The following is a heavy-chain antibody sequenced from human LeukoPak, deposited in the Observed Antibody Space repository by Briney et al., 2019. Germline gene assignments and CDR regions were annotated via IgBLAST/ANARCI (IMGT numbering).Heavy chain of an antibody. D-gene: IGHD1-26*01. CDR1: GFTFSSYW. Sequence: GGSLRLSCAASGFTFSSYWMSWVRQAPGKGLEWVANIKQDGSEKYYVDSVKGRFTISRDNAKNSLYLRMNSLRAEDTAVYYCARRKTSGSYEKYYLDYWGQGTLVTVSS. CDR2: IKQDGSEK. J-gene: IGHJ4*02. CDR3: ARRKTSGSYEKYYLDY. V-gene: IGHV3-7*03.